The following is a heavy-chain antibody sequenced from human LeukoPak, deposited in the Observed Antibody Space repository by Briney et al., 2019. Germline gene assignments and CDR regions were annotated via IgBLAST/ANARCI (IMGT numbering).Heavy chain of an antibody. J-gene: IGHJ4*02. CDR1: GFTFSSYG. CDR3: ARELYGSGSY. D-gene: IGHD3-10*01. V-gene: IGHV3-30*03. CDR2: ISYDGSNK. Sequence: QPGRSLRLSCAASGFTFSSYGMHWVRQAPGKGLEWVAVISYDGSNKYYADSVKGRFTISRDNSKNTLYLQMNSLRAEDTAVYYCARELYGSGSYWGQGTLVTVSS.